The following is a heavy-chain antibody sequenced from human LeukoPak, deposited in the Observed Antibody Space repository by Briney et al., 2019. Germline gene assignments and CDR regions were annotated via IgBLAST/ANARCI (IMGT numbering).Heavy chain of an antibody. CDR2: IYTSGST. Sequence: SETLSLTCTVSDGSISSYYWSWIRQPAGKGLEWIGRIYTSGSTSYNPSLKSRVTMSVDTSKNQFSLKLSSVTAADTAVYYCARVGYSSSWYQGFDNWGQGTLVTVSS. CDR3: ARVGYSSSWYQGFDN. V-gene: IGHV4-4*07. CDR1: DGSISSYY. D-gene: IGHD6-13*01. J-gene: IGHJ4*02.